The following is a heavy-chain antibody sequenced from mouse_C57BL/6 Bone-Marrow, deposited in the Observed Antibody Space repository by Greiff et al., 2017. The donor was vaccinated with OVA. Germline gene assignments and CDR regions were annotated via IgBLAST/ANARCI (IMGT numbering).Heavy chain of an antibody. CDR2: IDPSDSYT. V-gene: IGHV1-69*01. Sequence: VQLQQPGAELVMPGASVKLSCKASGYTFTSYWMHWVKQRPGQGLEWIGEIDPSDSYTNYNQKFKGKSTLTVDKSSSTAYMQLSSLTSEDSAVYDCARGPYDYSWFAYWGQGTLVTVSA. D-gene: IGHD2-4*01. CDR1: GYTFTSYW. J-gene: IGHJ3*01. CDR3: ARGPYDYSWFAY.